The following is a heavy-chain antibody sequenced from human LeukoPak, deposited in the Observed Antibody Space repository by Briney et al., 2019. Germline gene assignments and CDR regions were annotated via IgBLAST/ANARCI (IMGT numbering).Heavy chain of an antibody. J-gene: IGHJ4*02. Sequence: GGSLRLSCAAYGFTFSSYWMHWVRQVPGKGLVWVSRINSDGSRRSYADSVKGRFTISRDNDKNTLYLQMNSLRAEDTAVYYCAKNGPGLDYFDYWGQGTLVTVSS. CDR3: AKNGPGLDYFDY. CDR1: GFTFSSYW. CDR2: INSDGSRR. V-gene: IGHV3-74*01. D-gene: IGHD3-10*01.